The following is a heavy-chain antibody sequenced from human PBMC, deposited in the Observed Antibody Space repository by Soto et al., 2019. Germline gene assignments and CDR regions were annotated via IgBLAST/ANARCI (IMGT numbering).Heavy chain of an antibody. CDR3: AREGDARWLDS. J-gene: IGHJ5*01. D-gene: IGHD1-26*01. CDR2: LKDRSQNYAT. V-gene: IGHV3-72*01. CDR1: GFSVSGWY. Sequence: VPLVESGGDLVQPGGSARLSCAASGFSVSGWYMDWVRQAPGKGLEWVARLKDRSQNYATEYAASVKGRFTVSRHPSQNSIFLQMNSLKIEDTAVYYCAREGDARWLDSWGQGTLVTVS.